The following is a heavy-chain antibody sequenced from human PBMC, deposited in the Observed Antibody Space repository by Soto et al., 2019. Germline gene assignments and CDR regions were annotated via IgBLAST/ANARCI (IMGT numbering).Heavy chain of an antibody. D-gene: IGHD2-8*02. CDR1: GGSLTSGDFY. CDR2: SHYSGST. Sequence: HLQESGPGLVKPSETLSLTCRVSGGSLTSGDFYWNWIRQAPGKGLEWIGYSHYSGSTSYNPSVVSRASISGDMSPNQYSLRLSSLTAADTAVYFCARDVGAGDTGGLFVSLGQGLLVTVSS. CDR3: ARDVGAGDTGGLFVS. J-gene: IGHJ4*02. V-gene: IGHV4-30-4*01.